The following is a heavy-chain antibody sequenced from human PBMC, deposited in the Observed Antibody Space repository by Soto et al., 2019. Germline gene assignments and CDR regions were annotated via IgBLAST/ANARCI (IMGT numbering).Heavy chain of an antibody. D-gene: IGHD5-18*01. Sequence: EVQLVESGGGLVQPGGSLRLSCAASGFTFSSYWMHWVRQAPGKGLVWVSRINSDGSSTSYADSVKGRFTICRDNAKNTLYLQMNSLRAEDTAVYYCARAPGYSYGTYYYYYYGMDVWGQGTTVTVSS. CDR1: GFTFSSYW. CDR3: ARAPGYSYGTYYYYYYGMDV. V-gene: IGHV3-74*01. CDR2: INSDGSST. J-gene: IGHJ6*02.